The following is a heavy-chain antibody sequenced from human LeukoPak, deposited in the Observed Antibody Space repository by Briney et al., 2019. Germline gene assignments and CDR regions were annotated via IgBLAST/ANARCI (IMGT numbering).Heavy chain of an antibody. CDR3: ARLTKFLTTYYPTP. CDR1: GVSITGYY. Sequence: PSETLSLTCTVSGVSITGYYWSWIRQPPGKGLEWVGYIFSSGSTNYNPSLTSRVTISLDTSRSQFSLKLISVTASDTAVYYCARLTKFLTTYYPTPWGQGTLVTVSS. D-gene: IGHD2/OR15-2a*01. V-gene: IGHV4-59*08. CDR2: IFSSGST. J-gene: IGHJ5*02.